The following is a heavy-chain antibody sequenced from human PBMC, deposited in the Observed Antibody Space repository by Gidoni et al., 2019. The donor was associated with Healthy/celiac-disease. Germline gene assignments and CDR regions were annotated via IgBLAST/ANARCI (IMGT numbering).Heavy chain of an antibody. CDR1: GFTFSIYA. CDR2: ISYYGSNK. J-gene: IGHJ2*01. CDR3: ASASYGDYGFAWYFDL. V-gene: IGHV3-30*01. Sequence: QVQLVESGGGVVQPGGSLRLSCAAAGFTFSIYAMHWVRQAPGKGLEWVAVISYYGSNKYYADSVKGRFTISRDNSKNTLYLQMNSLRAEDTAVYYCASASYGDYGFAWYFDLWGRGTLVTVSS. D-gene: IGHD4-17*01.